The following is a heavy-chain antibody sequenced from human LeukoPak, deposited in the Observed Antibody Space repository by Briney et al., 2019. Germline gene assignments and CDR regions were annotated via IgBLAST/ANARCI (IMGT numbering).Heavy chain of an antibody. J-gene: IGHJ4*02. CDR3: ARRRYYYDSSGYYYPPREFDY. CDR2: IYYSGST. CDR1: GGSISSYY. V-gene: IGHV4-59*01. Sequence: SETLSLTCTVSGGSISSYYWNWIRQPPGKGLEWIGYIYYSGSTNYNPSLKSRVTISVDTSKNQFSLKLSSVTAADTAVYYCARRRYYYDSSGYYYPPREFDYWGQGTLVTVSS. D-gene: IGHD3-22*01.